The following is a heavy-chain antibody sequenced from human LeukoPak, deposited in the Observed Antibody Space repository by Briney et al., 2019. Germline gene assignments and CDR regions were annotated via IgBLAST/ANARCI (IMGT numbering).Heavy chain of an antibody. D-gene: IGHD1-14*01. Sequence: SETLSLTCTVSGGSISSYYWSRIRQPPGKGLEWIGYIYYSGSTNYNPSLKSRVTISVDTSKNQFSLKLSSVTAADTAVYYCARGSARLAGRFDYWGQGTLVTVSS. CDR2: IYYSGST. J-gene: IGHJ4*02. CDR3: ARGSARLAGRFDY. CDR1: GGSISSYY. V-gene: IGHV4-59*01.